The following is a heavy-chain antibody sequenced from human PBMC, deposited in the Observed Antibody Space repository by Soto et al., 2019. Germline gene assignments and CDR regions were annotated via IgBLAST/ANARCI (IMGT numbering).Heavy chain of an antibody. V-gene: IGHV3-33*01. CDR3: ARTPKSSPSYFDY. J-gene: IGHJ4*02. CDR2: IWYDGSNK. Sequence: QVQLVESGGGVVQPGRSLRLSCAASGFTFSSCGMHWVRQAPGKGLEWVAVIWYDGSNKYYADSVKGRFTISRDNSKNTLYLQMNSLRAEDTAVYYCARTPKSSPSYFDYWGQGTLVTVSS. CDR1: GFTFSSCG.